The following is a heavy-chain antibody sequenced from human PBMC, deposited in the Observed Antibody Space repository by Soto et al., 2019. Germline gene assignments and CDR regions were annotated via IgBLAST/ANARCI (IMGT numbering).Heavy chain of an antibody. V-gene: IGHV3-23*01. Sequence: HPGGSLRLSCAASGFTFSSYAMSWVRQAPGKGLEWVSAISGSGGSTYYADSVKGRFTISRDNSKNTLYLQMNSLRAEDTAVYYCAKLLRPPYSSRSCGWFDPWGQGTLVTVSS. J-gene: IGHJ5*02. CDR1: GFTFSSYA. D-gene: IGHD6-13*01. CDR2: ISGSGGST. CDR3: AKLLRPPYSSRSCGWFDP.